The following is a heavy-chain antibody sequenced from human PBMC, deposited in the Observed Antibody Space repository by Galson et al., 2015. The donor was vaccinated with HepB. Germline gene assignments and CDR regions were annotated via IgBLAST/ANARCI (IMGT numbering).Heavy chain of an antibody. V-gene: IGHV1-3*01. CDR1: GYTFTSYA. CDR2: INAGNGNT. J-gene: IGHJ6*02. CDR3: AMEGCSSTSCYHYYYYYSMDV. Sequence: SVKVSCKASGYTFTSYAMHWVRQAPGQRLEWMGWINAGNGNTKYSQKFQGRVTITRDTSASTAYMELSSLRSEDTAVYYCAMEGCSSTSCYHYYYYYSMDVWGQGTTVTVSS. D-gene: IGHD2-2*01.